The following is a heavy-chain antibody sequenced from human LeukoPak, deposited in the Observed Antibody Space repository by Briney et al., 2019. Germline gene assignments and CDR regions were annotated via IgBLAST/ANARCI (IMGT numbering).Heavy chain of an antibody. CDR1: GFTFSSYA. CDR2: ISGSGGST. Sequence: GGPLRLSCAASGFTFSSYAMSWVRQAPGKGLEWGSAISGSGGSTYYADSVKGRFTISRDNSKNTLCLQMNSLRAEDTAVYYCASAASSSWYYFDYWGQGTLVTVSS. V-gene: IGHV3-23*01. CDR3: ASAASSSWYYFDY. J-gene: IGHJ4*02. D-gene: IGHD6-13*01.